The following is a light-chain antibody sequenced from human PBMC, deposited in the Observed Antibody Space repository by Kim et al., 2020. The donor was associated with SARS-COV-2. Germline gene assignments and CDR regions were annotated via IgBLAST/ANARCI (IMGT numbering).Light chain of an antibody. J-gene: IGKJ4*01. CDR3: QQRSNWLT. V-gene: IGKV3-11*01. CDR2: DAS. CDR1: QSVSIY. Sequence: SPGERAPRSCSASQSVSIYLAWYQQKPGQAPRLPIYDASNRATGIPARFSGSGSGTDFTLTISSLEPEDFAVYYCQQRSNWLTFGGGTKVDIK.